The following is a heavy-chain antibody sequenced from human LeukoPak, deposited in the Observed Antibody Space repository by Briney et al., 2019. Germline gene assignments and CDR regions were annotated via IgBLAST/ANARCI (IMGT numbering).Heavy chain of an antibody. CDR3: AKKNGDSSGYYLYYFDY. V-gene: IGHV3-23*01. Sequence: GGSLRLSCAASGFTFSSYAMSWVRQAPGKGLEWVSAISGSGGSTYYADSVKGRFTISRDNSKNMLYLQLNSLRAEDTAVYYCAKKNGDSSGYYLYYFDYWGQGTLVTVSS. J-gene: IGHJ4*02. D-gene: IGHD3-22*01. CDR1: GFTFSSYA. CDR2: ISGSGGST.